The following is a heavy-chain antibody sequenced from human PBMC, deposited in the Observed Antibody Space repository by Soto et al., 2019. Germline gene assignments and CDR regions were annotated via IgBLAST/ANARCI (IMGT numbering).Heavy chain of an antibody. D-gene: IGHD2-15*01. Sequence: AGSLRLACAASRFNVKSYTINWVRQAPGKRLELLSSISSSGYIFSTDSVRGRFTISRDNAKNSVYLQIHSLRAGDTAVYFCARDCSGGSCYHGMDVWGQGTTVTVSS. J-gene: IGHJ6*02. CDR3: ARDCSGGSCYHGMDV. V-gene: IGHV3-21*01. CDR1: RFNVKSYT. CDR2: ISSSGYI.